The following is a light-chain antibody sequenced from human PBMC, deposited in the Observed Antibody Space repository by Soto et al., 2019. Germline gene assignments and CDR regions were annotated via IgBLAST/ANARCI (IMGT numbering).Light chain of an antibody. CDR2: GAS. CDR3: QHYGRTSWP. Sequence: EIVLTQSPGTLSLSPGEGATLSCRASQSVSTNFFAWYQQKPGQAPRLLIYGASTRATGIPDRFSGSGSGTPFTLPFSRLELEDFAVYNCQHYGRTSWPFGQGTKV. CDR1: QSVSTNF. J-gene: IGKJ1*01. V-gene: IGKV3-20*01.